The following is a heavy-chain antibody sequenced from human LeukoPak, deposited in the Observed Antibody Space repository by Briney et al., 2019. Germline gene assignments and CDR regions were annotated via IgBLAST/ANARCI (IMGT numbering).Heavy chain of an antibody. J-gene: IGHJ6*02. Sequence: ASVKVSCKASGGIFHSYTVSRVRQAPGKRFEWMGRFIPILDKADYSQRFRGRVTISADKSPPPLYTEVHRLRSDDTAVYYCARDGLPGDGMDVWGQGTTVTVSS. V-gene: IGHV1-69*08. CDR1: GGIFHSYT. D-gene: IGHD7-27*01. CDR2: FIPILDKA. CDR3: ARDGLPGDGMDV.